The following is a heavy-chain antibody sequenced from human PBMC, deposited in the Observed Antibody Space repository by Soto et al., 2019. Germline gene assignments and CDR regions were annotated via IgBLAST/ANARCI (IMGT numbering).Heavy chain of an antibody. Sequence: GGSLRLSCAASGFTFSSYGMHWVRQAPGKGLEWVAVIWYDGSNKYYADSGKGRFTISRDNSKNTLYLQMNSLRAEDTAVYYCARDREVGYYDSSGYDYWGQGTLVTVSS. V-gene: IGHV3-33*01. CDR1: GFTFSSYG. D-gene: IGHD3-22*01. J-gene: IGHJ4*02. CDR3: ARDREVGYYDSSGYDY. CDR2: IWYDGSNK.